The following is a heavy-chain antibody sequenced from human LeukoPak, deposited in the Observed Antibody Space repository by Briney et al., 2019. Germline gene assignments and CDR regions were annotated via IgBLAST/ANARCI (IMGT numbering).Heavy chain of an antibody. CDR3: ATTVSYDSSGYLLGDY. D-gene: IGHD3-22*01. CDR2: FDPEDGET. J-gene: IGHJ4*02. V-gene: IGHV1-24*01. CDR1: GYTLTELS. Sequence: ASVKVSCKVSGYTLTELSMHWVRQAPGKGLEWMGGFDPEDGETIYAQKFQGRVTMTEDTSTDTAYRELSSLRSEDTAVYYCATTVSYDSSGYLLGDYWGQGTLVTVSS.